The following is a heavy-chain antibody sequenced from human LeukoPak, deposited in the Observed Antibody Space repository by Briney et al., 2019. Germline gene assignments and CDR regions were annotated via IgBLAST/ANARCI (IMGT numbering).Heavy chain of an antibody. CDR3: ARDLPLWFGEGKYYFDY. CDR2: ISSSGSAT. D-gene: IGHD3-10*01. V-gene: IGHV3-11*04. J-gene: IGHJ4*02. CDR1: GFTFNDYY. Sequence: GGSLRLSCAASGFTFNDYYITWIRQAPGKGLEWVSYISSSGSATYYADSVSGRFTIPRHNAKNALYLQINILRAEDTAVYYCARDLPLWFGEGKYYFDYWGQGTLVTVSS.